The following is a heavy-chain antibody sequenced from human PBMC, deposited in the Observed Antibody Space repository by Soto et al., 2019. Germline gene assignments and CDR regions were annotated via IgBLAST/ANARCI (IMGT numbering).Heavy chain of an antibody. J-gene: IGHJ6*02. V-gene: IGHV4-31*03. D-gene: IGHD2-2*01. CDR2: IYYSGDT. Sequence: QVQLQESGPGLLKPSQTLSLTCTVSGGSINSGGYYWTWIRQHPGRGLESIGYIYYSGDTYYNPSLKSRLSISLDTSKNQFSLKLTSVTAADTAIYYWARFPSRAHYFAMDVWGHGTAVTVSS. CDR1: GGSINSGGYY. CDR3: ARFPSRAHYFAMDV.